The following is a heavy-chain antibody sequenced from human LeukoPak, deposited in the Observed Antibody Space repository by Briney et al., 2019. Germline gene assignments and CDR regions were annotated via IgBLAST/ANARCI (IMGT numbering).Heavy chain of an antibody. CDR2: IYSSGST. CDR1: GASISSGSNY. J-gene: IGHJ6*03. CDR3: ARESQWLRRYYYYYYMDV. D-gene: IGHD5-12*01. V-gene: IGHV4-39*07. Sequence: PSETLSLTCSVSGASISSGSNYWGWIRQPPGKTLEWIGSIYSSGSTYYNPSLKSRVIIIIDTPKNHFSLTLSSVTAADTAVYYCARESQWLRRYYYYYYMDVWGKGTTVTISS.